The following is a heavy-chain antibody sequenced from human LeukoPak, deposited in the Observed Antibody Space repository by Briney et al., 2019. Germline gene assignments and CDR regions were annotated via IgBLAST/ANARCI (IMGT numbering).Heavy chain of an antibody. J-gene: IGHJ3*02. CDR1: GFTFSSYE. CDR3: ARPMDQLLVQVDAFDI. D-gene: IGHD6-19*01. CDR2: ISSSGSTI. V-gene: IGHV3-48*03. Sequence: GGSLRLSCAASGFTFSSYEMNWVRQAPGKGLEWVSYISSSGSTIYYADSVKGRFTISRDNAKNSLYLQMNSLRAEDTAVYYCARPMDQLLVQVDAFDIWGQGTMVTVSS.